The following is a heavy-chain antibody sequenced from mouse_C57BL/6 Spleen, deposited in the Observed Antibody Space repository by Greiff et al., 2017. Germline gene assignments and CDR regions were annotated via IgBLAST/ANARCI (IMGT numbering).Heavy chain of an antibody. J-gene: IGHJ3*01. CDR2: IYPGDGDT. CDR1: GYAFSSSW. CDR3: AREEGAY. V-gene: IGHV1-82*01. Sequence: QVQLKQSGPELVKPGASVKISCKASGYAFSSSWMNWVKQRPGKGLEWIGRIYPGDGDTSYNGKFKGKATLTADKSSSTAYMQLRSLTSEDSAVYFCAREEGAYWGQGTLVTVSA.